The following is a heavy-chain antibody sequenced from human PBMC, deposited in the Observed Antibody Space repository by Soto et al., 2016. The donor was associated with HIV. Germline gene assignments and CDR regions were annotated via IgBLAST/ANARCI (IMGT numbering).Heavy chain of an antibody. CDR1: GYNFVSND. D-gene: IGHD4-4*01. CDR3: ARTLQYVRLYF. V-gene: IGHV1-8*03. CDR2: LNPENGKT. J-gene: IGHJ2*01. Sequence: QVQLVQSGAEVKKPGASVKVSCKTSGYNFVSNDINWVRQAPGQGLEWMGWLNPENGKTGYAQKFQGRVIITRDISTATVYMEVTSLTLEDTAIYFCARTLQYVRLYF.